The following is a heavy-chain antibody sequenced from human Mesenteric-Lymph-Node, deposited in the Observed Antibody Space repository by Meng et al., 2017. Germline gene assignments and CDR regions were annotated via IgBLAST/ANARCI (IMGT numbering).Heavy chain of an antibody. Sequence: ASVKVSCKASGYTFTCCSLHWLQQAPGQGLERMRWITLYKGNTNYAKKFQGRVTISRDMSLRTAYIELSSLRSEDSAVYYCARGVGSGRGLLLVYFDYWGQGTLVTVSS. V-gene: IGHV1-68*01. CDR3: ARGVGSGRGLLLVYFDY. CDR2: ITLYKGNT. D-gene: IGHD3-10*01. CDR1: GYTFTCCS. J-gene: IGHJ4*02.